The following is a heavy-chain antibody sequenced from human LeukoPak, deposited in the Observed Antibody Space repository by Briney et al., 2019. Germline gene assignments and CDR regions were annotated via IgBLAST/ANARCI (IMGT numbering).Heavy chain of an antibody. V-gene: IGHV3-7*03. D-gene: IGHD3-22*01. J-gene: IGHJ4*02. Sequence: PGGSLRLSCVVSGFTFSSYWMSWVRQAPGKGLEWVANIKQDGTEKYYVDSVKGRFTISRDNAKNSLYLQMNSLRAEDTALYYCARDLITYYYDSSGSSPPGYWGQGTLVTVSS. CDR1: GFTFSSYW. CDR3: ARDLITYYYDSSGSSPPGY. CDR2: IKQDGTEK.